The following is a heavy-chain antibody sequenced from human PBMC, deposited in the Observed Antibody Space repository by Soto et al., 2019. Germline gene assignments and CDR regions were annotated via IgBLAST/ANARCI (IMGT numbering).Heavy chain of an antibody. J-gene: IGHJ3*02. V-gene: IGHV1-8*01. CDR3: GKDPNGDWISAFDI. Sequence: GAAVKVFSKASCYTIAKYGIKWGRQATGQGLEWMGWMNPNSGNTGYAQKFQGRVTMTRNTSISTAYMELSSLRSEDTAVYYCGKDPNGDWISAFDIRGTGTVVTVSS. CDR1: CYTIAKYG. D-gene: IGHD4-17*01. CDR2: MNPNSGNT.